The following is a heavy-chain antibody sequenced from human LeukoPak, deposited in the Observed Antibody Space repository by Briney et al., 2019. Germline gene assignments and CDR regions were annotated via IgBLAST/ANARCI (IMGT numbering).Heavy chain of an antibody. CDR2: IYYSGST. CDR1: GVSISSGGYY. Sequence: PSETLSLTCTVSGVSISSGGYYWSWIRQHPGKGLEWIGYIYYSGSTYYNPSLKSRVTISVDTSKNQFSLKLSSVTAADTAVYYCARGAAAAGNFDYWGQGTLVTVSS. CDR3: ARGAAAAGNFDY. D-gene: IGHD6-13*01. J-gene: IGHJ4*02. V-gene: IGHV4-31*03.